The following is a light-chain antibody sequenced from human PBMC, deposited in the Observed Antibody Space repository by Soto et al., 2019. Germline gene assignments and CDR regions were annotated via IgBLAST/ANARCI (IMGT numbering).Light chain of an antibody. V-gene: IGKV1-5*01. CDR2: DVS. CDR3: HQYNYLHT. J-gene: IGKJ2*01. Sequence: DIQMTQSPSSLSASLGDRVTISCRASQGISTYLAWYQQKPGKAPTLLISDVSSLESGVPSRFSGSGSGTEFTLTISGLQPDDFATYYCHQYNYLHTFGQGTKLEIK. CDR1: QGISTY.